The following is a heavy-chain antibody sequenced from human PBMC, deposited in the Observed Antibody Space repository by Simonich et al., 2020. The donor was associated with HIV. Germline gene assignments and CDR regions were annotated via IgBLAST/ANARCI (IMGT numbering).Heavy chain of an antibody. Sequence: EVQLVESGGGLVKPGGSLRLSCAASGFTFSNTWMSWVRQAPGKGLEWVGRIKRKTDGGTTDYAAPVKGRFTISRDDSKATLFLQMNSLKTEDTAVYYCTSDYGDYWGQGTLVTVSS. CDR2: IKRKTDGGTT. V-gene: IGHV3-15*01. CDR3: TSDYGDY. D-gene: IGHD4-17*01. CDR1: GFTFSNTW. J-gene: IGHJ4*02.